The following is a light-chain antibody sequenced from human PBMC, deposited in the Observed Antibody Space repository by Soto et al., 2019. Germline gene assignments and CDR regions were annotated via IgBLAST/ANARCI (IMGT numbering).Light chain of an antibody. CDR2: KAS. CDR1: QSISSW. CDR3: QQYHSYSLT. Sequence: DIQMTQSPSTLSASVGDRVTITCRASQSISSWLAWYQQKPGKAPKLLIYKASSLEGAVPSRFSGSGSGTDFTITISSLQPDDFATYYCQQYHSYSLTFGEGTKVDIK. V-gene: IGKV1-5*03. J-gene: IGKJ4*01.